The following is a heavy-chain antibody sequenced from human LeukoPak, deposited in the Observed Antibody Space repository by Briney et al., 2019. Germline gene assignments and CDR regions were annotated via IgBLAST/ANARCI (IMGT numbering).Heavy chain of an antibody. CDR1: GFAFSSYW. V-gene: IGHV3-7*02. CDR2: INQDGSEE. CDR3: ARVDPKAPGDYS. J-gene: IGHJ4*02. Sequence: GGSLRLSCAASGFAFSSYWMSWVRQAPGKGLEWVANINQDGSEEYYVDSVKGRFTISRDNAKNSLYLQMNSLKDEDTSVYYCARVDPKAPGDYSWGRGTLVTVSS. D-gene: IGHD5-12*01.